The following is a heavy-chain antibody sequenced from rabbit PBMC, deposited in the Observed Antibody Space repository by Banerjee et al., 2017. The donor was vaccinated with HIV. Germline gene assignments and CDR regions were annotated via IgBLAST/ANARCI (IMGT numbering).Heavy chain of an antibody. Sequence: QEQLEESGGGLVKPEGSLTLTCKASGFDLSSYYYMCWVRQAPGKGLEWIACIGTSSGNTVYATWAKGRFTISRTSWTTVTLQMTSLTAADTATYFCARDDRSSGGYVYDLWGPGTLVTVS. V-gene: IGHV1S45*01. CDR3: ARDDRSSGGYVYDL. D-gene: IGHD1-1*01. J-gene: IGHJ4*01. CDR1: GFDLSSYYY. CDR2: IGTSSGNT.